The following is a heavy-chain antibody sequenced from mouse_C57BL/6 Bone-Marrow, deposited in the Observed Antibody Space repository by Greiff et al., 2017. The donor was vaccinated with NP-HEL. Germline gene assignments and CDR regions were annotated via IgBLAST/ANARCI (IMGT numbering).Heavy chain of an antibody. Sequence: ESGPGLVKPSQSLSLTCSVTGYSITSGYYWNWIRQFPGNKLEWMGYISYDGSNNYNPSLKNRISITRDTSKNQFFLKLNSVTTEDTATYYCARDDGYDGGVDYWGQGTTLTVSS. CDR1: GYSITSGYY. D-gene: IGHD2-2*01. V-gene: IGHV3-6*01. CDR2: ISYDGSN. CDR3: ARDDGYDGGVDY. J-gene: IGHJ2*01.